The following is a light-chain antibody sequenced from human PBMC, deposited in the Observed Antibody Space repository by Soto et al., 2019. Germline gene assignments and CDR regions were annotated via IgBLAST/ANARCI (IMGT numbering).Light chain of an antibody. V-gene: IGKV3-20*01. CDR3: ERYGSALFT. CDR1: QSFNSSY. Sequence: EIVLTQSPGTLSLSPGERATLSCRASQSFNSSYLAWYQQKPGQAPSLIIYGASIRATGIPDRFSGSGSRTDSTLTSSSLEHEGCAVYYCERYGSALFTLGAGTKVDVK. CDR2: GAS. J-gene: IGKJ3*01.